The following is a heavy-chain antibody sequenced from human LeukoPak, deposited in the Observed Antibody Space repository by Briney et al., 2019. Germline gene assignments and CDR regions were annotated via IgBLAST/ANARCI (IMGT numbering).Heavy chain of an antibody. V-gene: IGHV4-59*08. CDR1: GSISSYY. D-gene: IGHD1-26*01. J-gene: IGHJ4*02. CDR3: AGVRSTVGWRSFDY. Sequence: PSETLSLTGTVSGSISSYYGSWMRQPPGKGLECIGHSYYTGSPNYHPPLKRRVTISADTPKNQFPLQLSSVTAADTAVYYCAGVRSTVGWRSFDYWGQGLLVTVSS. CDR2: SYYTGSP.